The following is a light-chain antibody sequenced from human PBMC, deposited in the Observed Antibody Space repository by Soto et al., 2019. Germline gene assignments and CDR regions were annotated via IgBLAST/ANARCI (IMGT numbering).Light chain of an antibody. CDR3: QAWDSSTVL. J-gene: IGLJ2*01. V-gene: IGLV3-1*01. CDR1: NLGKKY. CDR2: QDN. Sequence: SYELTQPPSVSVSPGRTASITCSGGNLGKKYVSWYQQKPGQAPVVAIYQDNKRPSGIPERISGSNSGNTATLTIGGTQAVDEADYYCQAWDSSTVLFGGGTKLTVL.